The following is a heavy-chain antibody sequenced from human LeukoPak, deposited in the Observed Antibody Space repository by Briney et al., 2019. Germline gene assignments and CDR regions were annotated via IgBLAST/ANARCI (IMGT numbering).Heavy chain of an antibody. Sequence: ASLKISCMGSGYRFTSYWIGWVRQMPGKGLEWMGIIYPGDSDTRYSPSFQGQVTISADKSISTAYLQWSSLKASDTAMYYCARPPSGYSGYDSYFDYWGQGTLVTVSS. CDR2: IYPGDSDT. J-gene: IGHJ4*02. V-gene: IGHV5-51*01. D-gene: IGHD5-12*01. CDR3: ARPPSGYSGYDSYFDY. CDR1: GYRFTSYW.